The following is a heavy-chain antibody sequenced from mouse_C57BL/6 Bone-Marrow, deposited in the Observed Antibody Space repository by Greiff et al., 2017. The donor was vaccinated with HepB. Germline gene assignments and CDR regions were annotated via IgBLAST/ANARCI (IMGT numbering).Heavy chain of an antibody. CDR1: GFNIKNTY. J-gene: IGHJ3*01. V-gene: IGHV14-3*01. CDR2: IDPANGNT. D-gene: IGHD1-1*01. CDR3: ASLFITTVVAKAY. Sequence: EVQLQQSVAELVRPGASVKLSCTASGFNIKNTYMHWVKQRPEQGLEWIGRIDPANGNTKYAPKFQGKATITADTSSNTAYLQLSSLTSEDTAIYYCASLFITTVVAKAYWGQGTLVTVSA.